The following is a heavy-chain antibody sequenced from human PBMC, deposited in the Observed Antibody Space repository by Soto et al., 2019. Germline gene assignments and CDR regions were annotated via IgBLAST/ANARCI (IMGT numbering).Heavy chain of an antibody. CDR1: GFTFSDYY. D-gene: IGHD3-16*01. J-gene: IGHJ1*01. CDR3: ARDRTRGLSEYFQN. Sequence: GGSLRLSCAASGFTFSDYYMSWIRQAPGKGLEWVSYISSSGSTIYYADSVKGRFTISRDNAKNSLYLQMNSRRAEDTAVYYFARDRTRGLSEYFQNWGQGTLVTVSS. V-gene: IGHV3-11*01. CDR2: ISSSGSTI.